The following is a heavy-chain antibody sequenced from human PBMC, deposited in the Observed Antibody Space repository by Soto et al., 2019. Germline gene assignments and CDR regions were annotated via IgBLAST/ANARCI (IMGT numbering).Heavy chain of an antibody. J-gene: IGHJ6*02. V-gene: IGHV3-11*06. Sequence: VGSLRLSCAASGFTFSDYYMSWIRQAPGKGLEWVSYISSSSSYTNYADSVKGRFTISRDNAKNSLYLQMNSLRAEDTAVYYCARYAQYYYDSSGYYYYYYGMDVWGQGTTVTVSS. CDR2: ISSSSSYT. CDR3: ARYAQYYYDSSGYYYYYYGMDV. D-gene: IGHD3-22*01. CDR1: GFTFSDYY.